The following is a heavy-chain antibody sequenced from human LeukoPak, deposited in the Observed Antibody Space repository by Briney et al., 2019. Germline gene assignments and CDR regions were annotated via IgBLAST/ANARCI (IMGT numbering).Heavy chain of an antibody. CDR2: ISGSGGST. CDR3: AKPRGSKLELQSITDY. J-gene: IGHJ4*02. CDR1: GFTFSSYA. Sequence: GGSLRLSCAASGFTFSSYAMSWVRQAPGKGLEWVSAISGSGGSTYYADSVKGRFTISRDNSKNTLYLQMNSLRAEDTAVYYCAKPRGSKLELQSITDYWGQGTLVTVSS. D-gene: IGHD1-7*01. V-gene: IGHV3-23*01.